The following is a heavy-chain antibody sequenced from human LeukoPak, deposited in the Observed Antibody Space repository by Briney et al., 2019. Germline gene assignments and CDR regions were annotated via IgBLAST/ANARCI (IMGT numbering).Heavy chain of an antibody. D-gene: IGHD3-22*01. J-gene: IGHJ4*02. CDR3: AKEVNYYDSSGGGYYFDY. CDR2: ISGGGGST. CDR1: GFTFTSYS. Sequence: GGSLRLSRAASGFTFTSYSMNWVRQAPGKGLEWVSTISGGGGSTYYADSVKGRFTISRDNSKNTLYLQVNSLRAEDTAVYYCAKEVNYYDSSGGGYYFDYWGQGTLVTVSS. V-gene: IGHV3-23*01.